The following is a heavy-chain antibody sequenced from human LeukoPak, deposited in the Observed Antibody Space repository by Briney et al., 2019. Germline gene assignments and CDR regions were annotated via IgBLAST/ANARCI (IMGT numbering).Heavy chain of an antibody. J-gene: IGHJ6*04. Sequence: GGSLRLSCTFSGFTFTDFWMKWVHQAPGKGLEWVASINNDGSGKYSVDSVRDRVTISRDNAKNSLHLQINSLTVEDTAIYYCVRDDGDVWGKGTTVTVSS. V-gene: IGHV3-7*03. CDR1: GFTFTDFW. CDR2: INNDGSGK. CDR3: VRDDGDV.